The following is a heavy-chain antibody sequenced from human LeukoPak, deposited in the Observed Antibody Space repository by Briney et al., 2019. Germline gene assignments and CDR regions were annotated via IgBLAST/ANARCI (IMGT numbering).Heavy chain of an antibody. CDR1: GFTFSNYG. CDR2: IWHDGSDK. CDR3: ARERVTGTSYYYYYGMDV. Sequence: PGRSLRLSCAASGFTFSNYGMHWVRQAPGKGLEWVAVIWHDGSDKYYAASVRGRFTTSRDNSKNTLYLQMNSLRAEDTAVYYCARERVTGTSYYYYYGMDVWGQGTTVTVSS. V-gene: IGHV3-33*01. J-gene: IGHJ6*02. D-gene: IGHD6-19*01.